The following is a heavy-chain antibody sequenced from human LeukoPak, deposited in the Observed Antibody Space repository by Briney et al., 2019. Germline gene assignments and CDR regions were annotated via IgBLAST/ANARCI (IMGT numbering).Heavy chain of an antibody. Sequence: GGSLRLSCAASGLTFSSYAMSWVRQAPGKGLEWVSAIRDNGGTTYYAGSVKGRFTISRDNSKNTLYLQMNSLRAEDTAVYYCAKGIPESGSSLRGFESWGQGTLVTVSS. CDR2: IRDNGGTT. J-gene: IGHJ4*02. D-gene: IGHD6-13*01. CDR3: AKGIPESGSSLRGFES. V-gene: IGHV3-23*01. CDR1: GLTFSSYA.